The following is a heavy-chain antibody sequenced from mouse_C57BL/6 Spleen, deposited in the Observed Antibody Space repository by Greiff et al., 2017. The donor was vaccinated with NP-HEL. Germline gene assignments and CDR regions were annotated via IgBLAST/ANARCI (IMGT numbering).Heavy chain of an antibody. J-gene: IGHJ2*01. CDR1: GYTFTDYN. CDR3: ARYYGSLYYFDY. D-gene: IGHD1-1*01. Sequence: VQLKQSGPELVKPGASVKIPCKASGYTFTDYNMDWVKQSHGKSLEWIGDINPNNGGTIYNQKFKGKATLTVDKSSSTAYMELRSLTSEDTAVYYCARYYGSLYYFDYWGQGTTLTVSS. V-gene: IGHV1-18*01. CDR2: INPNNGGT.